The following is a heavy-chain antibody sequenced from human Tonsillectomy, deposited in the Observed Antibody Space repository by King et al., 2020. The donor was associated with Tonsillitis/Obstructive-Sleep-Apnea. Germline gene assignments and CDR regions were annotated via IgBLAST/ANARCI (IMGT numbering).Heavy chain of an antibody. CDR2: ISWNSGSI. J-gene: IGHJ6*03. D-gene: IGHD4-11*01. V-gene: IGHV3-9*01. CDR3: ATDGLYSNQNWVYYYYMDV. CDR1: GFTFDDYA. Sequence: VQLVESGGGLVQPGRSLRLSCAASGFTFDDYAMHWVRQAPGKGLEWVSGISWNSGSIGYADSVKGRFTISRDNTKNSLYLQMNSLRAEDTALYYWATDGLYSNQNWVYYYYMDVWGKGTPVSVSS.